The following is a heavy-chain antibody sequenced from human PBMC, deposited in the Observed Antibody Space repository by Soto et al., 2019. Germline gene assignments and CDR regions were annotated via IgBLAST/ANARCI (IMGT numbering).Heavy chain of an antibody. D-gene: IGHD2-15*01. Sequence: ASVKVSCKASGYTFTSYGISWVRQAPGQGLEWMGWISPYNGNTNYAQNLQGRVTMTTDTSTRTAYMELRSLRSDDTAVYYCAREARYCSGGSCYSVDYWGQGTLVTVSS. CDR3: AREARYCSGGSCYSVDY. V-gene: IGHV1-18*01. CDR2: ISPYNGNT. CDR1: GYTFTSYG. J-gene: IGHJ4*02.